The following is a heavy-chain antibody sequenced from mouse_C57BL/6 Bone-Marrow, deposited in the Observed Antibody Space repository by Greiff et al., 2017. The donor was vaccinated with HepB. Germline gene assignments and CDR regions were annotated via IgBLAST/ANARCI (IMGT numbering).Heavy chain of an antibody. CDR2: ISDGGSYT. J-gene: IGHJ1*03. D-gene: IGHD2-5*01. V-gene: IGHV5-4*03. Sequence: EVMLVESGGGLVKPGGSLKLSCAASGFTFSSYAMSWVRQTPEKRLEWVATISDGGSYTYYPDNVKGRFTISRDNAKNNLYLQMSHLQSEDTAMYYCARGGPTIVTTWYFDVWGTGTTVTVSS. CDR1: GFTFSSYA. CDR3: ARGGPTIVTTWYFDV.